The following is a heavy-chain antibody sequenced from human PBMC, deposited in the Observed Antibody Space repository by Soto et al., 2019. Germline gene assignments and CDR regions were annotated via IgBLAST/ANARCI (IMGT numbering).Heavy chain of an antibody. Sequence: SETLSLTCSVSGASMNNYYGSWVRQPPGRGLEWIGYMYSSRSSNYNSSLKSRLTISVDTSKNQFSLKLSSVTAADTAVYYCVRSGHTFGGVMWGLGTLVTVSS. CDR3: VRSGHTFGGVM. D-gene: IGHD3-16*01. V-gene: IGHV4-59*01. J-gene: IGHJ4*02. CDR1: GASMNNYY. CDR2: MYSSRSS.